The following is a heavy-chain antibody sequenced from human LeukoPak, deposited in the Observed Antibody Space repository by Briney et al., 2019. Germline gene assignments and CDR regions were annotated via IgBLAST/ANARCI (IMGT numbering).Heavy chain of an antibody. J-gene: IGHJ3*02. CDR2: ISVDGSNT. D-gene: IGHD3-22*01. Sequence: GGSLRLSCAASGFTFSRYAMSWVRQAPGKGLEWVSAISVDGSNTYYADSVKGQFTISRDNSKNTLYLQMNSLSAEDTAVYYCAKSYDTSGRSAFDIWGKGTMVTVSS. V-gene: IGHV3-23*01. CDR1: GFTFSRYA. CDR3: AKSYDTSGRSAFDI.